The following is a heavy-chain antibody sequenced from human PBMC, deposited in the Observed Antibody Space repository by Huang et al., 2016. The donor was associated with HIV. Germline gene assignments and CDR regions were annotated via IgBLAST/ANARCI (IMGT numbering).Heavy chain of an antibody. V-gene: IGHV1-3*01. Sequence: QVQLVQSGAEVKKPGASVKVSCKASGYSFTTYALHWVRQAPGHRLEWMGWINPCNGNTNYSQKFQGRVTSTRDTSASTVYREVSSLTFEDTAVYYCAREFVIFGAPLWPAYWGQGTLISVSS. CDR1: GYSFTTYA. D-gene: IGHD2-21*01. CDR2: INPCNGNT. CDR3: AREFVIFGAPLWPAY. J-gene: IGHJ4*02.